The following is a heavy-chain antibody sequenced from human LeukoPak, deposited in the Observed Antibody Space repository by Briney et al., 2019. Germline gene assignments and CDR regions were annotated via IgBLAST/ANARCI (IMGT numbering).Heavy chain of an antibody. Sequence: SETLSLTCSVSGGSVRSKSDCWGWVRQPPGKGLEWIGSFYYRGNTYYNPSLKSRVTIFVDTSNNEFSLRVNSVTAADTATYFCARHAYGDSRGIYYYIDVWGKGTTVIVS. D-gene: IGHD1-14*01. CDR3: ARHAYGDSRGIYYYIDV. CDR2: FYYRGNT. J-gene: IGHJ6*03. V-gene: IGHV4-39*01. CDR1: GGSVRSKSDC.